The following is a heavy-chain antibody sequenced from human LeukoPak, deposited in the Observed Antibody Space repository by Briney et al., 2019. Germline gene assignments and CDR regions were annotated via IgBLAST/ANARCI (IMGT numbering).Heavy chain of an antibody. CDR3: AGGGDFDY. CDR1: GFSFSIYF. D-gene: IGHD3-16*01. J-gene: IGHJ4*02. CDR2: ISRTSEYI. V-gene: IGHV3-21*01. Sequence: GGSLRLSCAASGFSFSIYFMNWVRQAPGKGLEWVSSISRTSEYIHYADSVRGRFAISRANAKNSVYLQMNSLRAEDTAVYFCAGGGDFDYWGQGILVTVSA.